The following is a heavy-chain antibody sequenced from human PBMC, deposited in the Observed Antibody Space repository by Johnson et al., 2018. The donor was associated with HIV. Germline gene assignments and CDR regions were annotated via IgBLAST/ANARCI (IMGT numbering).Heavy chain of an antibody. CDR3: ARVPIYHWAFDL. D-gene: IGHD1-1*01. CDR2: INSDGSSI. J-gene: IGHJ3*01. V-gene: IGHV3-74*02. CDR1: GFTFSSYW. Sequence: VQLVESGGGVVQPGRSLRLSCAAYGFTFSSYWMHWVRQAPGKGLVWVSRINSDGSSINYADSVKGRFALSRDNSKNTLDLQLNSLRVEDTAVYYCARVPIYHWAFDLWGQGTVVTVSS.